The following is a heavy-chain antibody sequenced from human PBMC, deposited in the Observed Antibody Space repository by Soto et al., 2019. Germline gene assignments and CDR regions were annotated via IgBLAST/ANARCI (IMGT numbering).Heavy chain of an antibody. CDR3: ARGTTWHLVDD. Sequence: PSETLSLTCTVSGDSVTRDYWSWIRQPPGQGLEWIGYVYNSGSANYNPSLMSRVSISLDSSRNHVSLTLASVTAADTAIYFCARGTTWHLVDDWGQGTLVTVS. J-gene: IGHJ4*02. V-gene: IGHV4-59*02. D-gene: IGHD1-7*01. CDR1: GDSVTRDY. CDR2: VYNSGSA.